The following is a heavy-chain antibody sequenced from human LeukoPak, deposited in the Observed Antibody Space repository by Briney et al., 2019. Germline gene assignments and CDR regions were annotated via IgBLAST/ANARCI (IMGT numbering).Heavy chain of an antibody. CDR2: IYTSGST. CDR1: GGSISSGNYY. Sequence: SETLSLTCTVSGGSISSGNYYWSWVRQPAGKGLEWIGRIYTSGSTKYNPSLKSRVTISVDTSKNQITLKLSSVTAADTAVYYCARGDFWSGYYSDNWGQGTLVTVSS. V-gene: IGHV4-61*02. J-gene: IGHJ4*02. D-gene: IGHD3-3*01. CDR3: ARGDFWSGYYSDN.